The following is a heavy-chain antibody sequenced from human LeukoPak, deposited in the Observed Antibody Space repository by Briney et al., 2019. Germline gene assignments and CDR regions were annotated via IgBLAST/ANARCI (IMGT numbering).Heavy chain of an antibody. CDR3: ASVVRLPGLFDP. D-gene: IGHD3-10*01. J-gene: IGHJ5*02. CDR1: GGSISSYY. Sequence: SETLSLTCTVSGGSISSYYWSWIRQPPGKGLEWIGYIYYSGSTNYNPSLKSRVTISVDTSKNQFSLKLSSVTAADTAVYYCASVVRLPGLFDPWGQGTLVTVSS. CDR2: IYYSGST. V-gene: IGHV4-59*01.